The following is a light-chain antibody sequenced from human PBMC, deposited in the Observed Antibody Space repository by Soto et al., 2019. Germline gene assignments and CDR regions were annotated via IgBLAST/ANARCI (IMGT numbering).Light chain of an antibody. CDR2: KAS. CDR1: QSVSTW. V-gene: IGKV1-5*03. J-gene: IGKJ1*01. CDR3: QQYNSWT. Sequence: DIQMTQFPSSLSASVGDRVTIACRASQSVSTWLAWYQPKPGKAPKLLIYKASSLESGVPSRFIGSGSGTEFTLTISSLQPDDFATDYCQQYNSWTFGQGTKVDI.